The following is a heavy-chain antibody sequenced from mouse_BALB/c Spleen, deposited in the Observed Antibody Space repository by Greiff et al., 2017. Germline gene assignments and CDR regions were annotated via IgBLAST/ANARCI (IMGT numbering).Heavy chain of an antibody. D-gene: IGHD2-1*01. CDR2: VLGDGST. V-gene: IGHV2-6-7*01. Sequence: VQRVESGPGLVAPSQSLSITCTVSGFSLTGYGVNWVRQAPGKGLEWLGMVLGDGSTDYNSALKSRLSISKDNSKSQVFLKMNNLQTDNTTRYYCARVYGNYAHSIDYWGQGTSVTVSS. CDR3: ARVYGNYAHSIDY. J-gene: IGHJ4*01. CDR1: GFSLTGYG.